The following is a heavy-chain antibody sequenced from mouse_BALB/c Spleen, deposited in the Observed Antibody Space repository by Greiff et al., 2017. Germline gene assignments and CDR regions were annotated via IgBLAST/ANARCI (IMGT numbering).Heavy chain of an antibody. J-gene: IGHJ3*01. CDR1: RFTFSSYA. CDR3: ARGGDYGGAWFAY. D-gene: IGHD2-4*01. CDR2: ISSGGST. V-gene: IGHV5-6-5*01. Sequence: EVKLVESGGGLVKPGGSLKLSCAASRFTFSSYAMSWVRQTPEKRLEWVASISSGGSTYYPDSVKGRFTISRDNARNILYLQMSSLRSEDTAMYYCARGGDYGGAWFAYWGQGTLVTVSA.